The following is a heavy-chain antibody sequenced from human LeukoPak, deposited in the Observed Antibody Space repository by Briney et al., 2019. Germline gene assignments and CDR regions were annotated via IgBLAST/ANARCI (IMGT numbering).Heavy chain of an antibody. V-gene: IGHV3-7*03. CDR1: GFTFSSSW. J-gene: IGHJ4*02. CDR2: IKQDGTGE. D-gene: IGHD2-2*01. Sequence: PGGFLRLSCVASGFTFSSSWMSWVRRAPGKGLEWVVNIKQDGTGEYYVDSVRGRFSISKDNAKNSLYLQMNSLRAEDTAVYYCARDPCHGALDYWGQGALVTVSS. CDR3: ARDPCHGALDY.